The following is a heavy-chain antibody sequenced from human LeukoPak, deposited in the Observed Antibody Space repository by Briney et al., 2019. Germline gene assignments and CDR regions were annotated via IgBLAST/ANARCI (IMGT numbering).Heavy chain of an antibody. J-gene: IGHJ6*03. D-gene: IGHD2-8*02. CDR3: ARSWWGPLHYYYYMDV. Sequence: PSETLSLTCAVYGGSFSGYYWSWIRQPPGKGLEWIGEINHSGSTNYNPSLKSRVTISVDTSKNQFSLKLSSVTAADTAVYYCARSWWGPLHYYYYMDVWGKGTTVTVSS. V-gene: IGHV4-34*01. CDR1: GGSFSGYY. CDR2: INHSGST.